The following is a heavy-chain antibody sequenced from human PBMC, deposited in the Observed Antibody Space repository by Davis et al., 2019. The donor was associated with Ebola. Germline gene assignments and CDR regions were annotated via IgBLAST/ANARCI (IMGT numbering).Heavy chain of an antibody. J-gene: IGHJ4*02. CDR1: GDSVPSGG. Sequence: LRLSCAISGDSVPSGGWNWIRQSPSRGLEWLGRTYYKSKWYNDYAVSVKSRITINPDTSKNQFSLHLNSVTPEDTAVYYCARGWLRTGFDYWGQGTLVTVSS. CDR3: ARGWLRTGFDY. D-gene: IGHD3/OR15-3a*01. CDR2: TYYKSKWYN. V-gene: IGHV6-1*01.